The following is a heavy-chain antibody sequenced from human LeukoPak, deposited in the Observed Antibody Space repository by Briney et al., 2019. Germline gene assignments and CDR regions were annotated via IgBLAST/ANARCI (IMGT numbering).Heavy chain of an antibody. D-gene: IGHD1-26*01. CDR1: GFSFSTYW. Sequence: HPGGSLRLSCVASGFSFSTYWMHWVRQVPGKGLVWVSRINNDGSTTTYADSVKGRFTISRDNAKNTLYLQMNSLRAEDTAAYYCARIKALVAATAEGTFDYWGQGTLVAVSS. V-gene: IGHV3-74*01. J-gene: IGHJ4*02. CDR2: INNDGSTT. CDR3: ARIKALVAATAEGTFDY.